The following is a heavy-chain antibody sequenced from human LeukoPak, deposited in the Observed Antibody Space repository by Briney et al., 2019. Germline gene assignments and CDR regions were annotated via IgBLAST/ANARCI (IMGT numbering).Heavy chain of an antibody. CDR3: TSGIGTTDF. Sequence: GGSLRLSCTASGFTFSNAWMSWVRQAPGKGLEWVGRIKSKTDGGPTDYAAPVTGRFTISRDDSKNTLYLEMNSLKTEDTAVYYCTSGIGTTDFWGQGTLVTVSS. J-gene: IGHJ4*02. CDR2: IKSKTDGGPT. D-gene: IGHD1-1*01. V-gene: IGHV3-15*01. CDR1: GFTFSNAW.